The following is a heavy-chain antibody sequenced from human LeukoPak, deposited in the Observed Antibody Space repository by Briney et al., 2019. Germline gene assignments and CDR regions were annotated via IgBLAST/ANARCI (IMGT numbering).Heavy chain of an antibody. CDR2: IYYSGST. Sequence: SETLSLTCTVSGGSISSGDYYWSWIRQPSGKRLEWIGYIYYSGSTCYNPSLKSRVTISVDTSKNQFSLKLSSVTAADTAVYYCARSGYSYGTFDYWGQGTLVTVSS. D-gene: IGHD5-18*01. CDR3: ARSGYSYGTFDY. J-gene: IGHJ4*02. CDR1: GGSISSGDYY. V-gene: IGHV4-30-4*08.